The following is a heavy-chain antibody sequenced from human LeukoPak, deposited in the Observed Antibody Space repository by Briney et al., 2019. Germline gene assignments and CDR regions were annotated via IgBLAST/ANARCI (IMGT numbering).Heavy chain of an antibody. V-gene: IGHV1-8*01. CDR2: MNPNSGNT. CDR3: ARGQYYYDNSGSFPFDY. CDR1: GYTFTSYD. Sequence: GASVKVSCKASGYTFTSYDINWVRQATGQGLEWMGWMNPNSGNTGYAQKFQGRVTMTRNTSISTAYMELSSLRSEDTAAYYCARGQYYYDNSGSFPFDYWGQGTLVTVSS. J-gene: IGHJ4*02. D-gene: IGHD3-22*01.